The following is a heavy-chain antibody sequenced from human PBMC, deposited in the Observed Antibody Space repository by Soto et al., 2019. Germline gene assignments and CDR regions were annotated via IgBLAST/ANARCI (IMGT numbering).Heavy chain of an antibody. CDR1: GGSLTGYY. V-gene: IGHV4-34*01. J-gene: IGHJ4*02. CDR2: VKDGGST. D-gene: IGHD2-2*01. CDR3: ARVGYCSSTSCADVDY. Sequence: SETLSLTCTVNGGSLTGYYWSWIRQPPGKGLEWIGEVKDGGSTNYSPSLRGRVSISADTSKNHFSLRLNSVTAADTAVYYCARVGYCSSTSCADVDYWGQGTLVT.